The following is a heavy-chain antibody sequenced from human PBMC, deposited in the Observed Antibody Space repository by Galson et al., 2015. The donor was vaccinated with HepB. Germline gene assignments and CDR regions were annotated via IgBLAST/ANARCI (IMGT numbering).Heavy chain of an antibody. CDR1: GDSFGTYT. Sequence: SVKVSCKASGDSFGTYTIYWVRQAPGQGLEWMGAIMPTLNSPSYAQKFQGRVTITADESTNTAYMELSGLRSEDRAIYYCATRVVLKSHLFDIWGQGTMVTVSS. CDR3: ATRVVLKSHLFDI. CDR2: IMPTLNSP. V-gene: IGHV1-69*13. D-gene: IGHD2-15*01. J-gene: IGHJ3*02.